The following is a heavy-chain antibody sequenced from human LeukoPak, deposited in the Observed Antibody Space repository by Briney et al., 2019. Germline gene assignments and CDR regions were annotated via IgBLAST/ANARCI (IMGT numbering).Heavy chain of an antibody. CDR3: TRGGLTFGGN. CDR2: VSHRGDT. J-gene: IGHJ4*02. V-gene: IGHV4/OR15-8*02. CDR1: GGSISSSNL. Sequence: SETLSLTCAVFGGSISSSNLWSWVRQPPGKGLEWIGEVSHRGDTNYNPSLKSRVTISIDKSKNQFSLRLTSVTAADTAEYYCTRGGLTFGGNWGQGILVTVSS. D-gene: IGHD3-10*01.